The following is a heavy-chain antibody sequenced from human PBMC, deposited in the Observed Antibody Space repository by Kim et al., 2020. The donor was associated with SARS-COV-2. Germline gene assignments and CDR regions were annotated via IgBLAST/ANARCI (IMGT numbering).Heavy chain of an antibody. CDR3: ATGGLEAAGIDY. V-gene: IGHV3-33*01. J-gene: IGHJ4*02. D-gene: IGHD6-13*01. Sequence: GGSLRLSCAASGFIFSNHAMHWVHQAPGKGLEWVSIIWYDGSNKYYADSVKGRFTISRDNSKNTLYLQMNSLRAEDTAVYYCATGGLEAAGIDYWGQGTLVTVSS. CDR1: GFIFSNHA. CDR2: IWYDGSNK.